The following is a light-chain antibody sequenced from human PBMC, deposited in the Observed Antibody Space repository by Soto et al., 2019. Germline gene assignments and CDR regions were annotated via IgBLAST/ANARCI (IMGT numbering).Light chain of an antibody. J-gene: IGKJ1*01. CDR2: AAS. V-gene: IGKV1-6*01. Sequence: AIQLTQSPSSLSASVGDRVTITCRASQGIDNYLAWYQQKPGTAPKLLIYAASTLQSGVPSRFSGRGSGTDFTLAISSLQPEDSATYYCLQDINYPWTFGQGTKVDIK. CDR1: QGIDNY. CDR3: LQDINYPWT.